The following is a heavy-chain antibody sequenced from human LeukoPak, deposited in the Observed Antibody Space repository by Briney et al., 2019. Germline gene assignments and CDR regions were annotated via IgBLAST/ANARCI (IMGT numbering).Heavy chain of an antibody. CDR2: IRVSGGST. CDR3: AKSGGXXXDYXYDY. V-gene: IGHV3-23*01. CDR1: GFTFSSYA. J-gene: IGHJ4*02. Sequence: GGSLRLSCAASGFTFSSYAMSWVRQAPGKGLEWVSAIRVSGGSTYYADSVKGRFTISRDNSKNTLYLQMNSLRAEDTAVYYCAKSGGXXXDYXYDYWGQXTLVTVS. D-gene: IGHD5-12*01.